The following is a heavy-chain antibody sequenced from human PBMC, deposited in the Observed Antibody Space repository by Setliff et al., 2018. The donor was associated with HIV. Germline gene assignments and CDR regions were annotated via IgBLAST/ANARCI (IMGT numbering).Heavy chain of an antibody. Sequence: SETLSLTCTVSGGSMRGGDYYWTRLRQPPGKGLEWIGYKYYSGSTFYNSSLWSRLTISLDTSKNQFSLQLNSVTAADTAVYYCARGVWPRTFDIWGQGTMVTVSS. V-gene: IGHV4-30-4*01. CDR1: GGSMRGGDYY. D-gene: IGHD2-21*01. J-gene: IGHJ3*02. CDR3: ARGVWPRTFDI. CDR2: KYYSGST.